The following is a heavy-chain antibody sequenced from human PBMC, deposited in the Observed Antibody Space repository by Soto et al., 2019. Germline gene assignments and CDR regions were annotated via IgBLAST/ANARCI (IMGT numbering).Heavy chain of an antibody. J-gene: IGHJ6*03. CDR3: ARGRFGQNYYYYYMDV. CDR2: IYYSGST. CDR1: GGSISSYY. D-gene: IGHD3-10*01. V-gene: IGHV4-59*01. Sequence: SGTLSLTCTVSGGSISSYYWSWIRQPPGKGLEWIGYIYYSGSTNYNPSLKSRVTISVDTSKNQFSLKLSSVTAADTAVYYCARGRFGQNYYYYYMDVWGKGTTVTVSS.